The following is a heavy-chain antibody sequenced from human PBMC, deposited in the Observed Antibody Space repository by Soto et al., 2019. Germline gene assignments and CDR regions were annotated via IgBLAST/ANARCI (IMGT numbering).Heavy chain of an antibody. Sequence: EVQLVESGGGLVQPGGSLRLSCAASGFTFSSYSMNWVRQAPGKGLEWVSYISSSSSTIYYADSVKGRFTISRDNAKNSLYLQMNSLRVEDTAVYYCARDSDDSSGYYLLGVYYFDYWGQGTLVTVSS. CDR1: GFTFSSYS. D-gene: IGHD3-22*01. CDR3: ARDSDDSSGYYLLGVYYFDY. CDR2: ISSSSSTI. V-gene: IGHV3-48*01. J-gene: IGHJ4*02.